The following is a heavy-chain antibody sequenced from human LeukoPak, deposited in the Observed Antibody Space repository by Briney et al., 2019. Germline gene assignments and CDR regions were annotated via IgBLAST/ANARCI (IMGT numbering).Heavy chain of an antibody. D-gene: IGHD3-10*01. Sequence: SVKVSCKASGGTFSSYTIRCVRQAPGQGLEWMGRIIPILGIASYAQKFQGRVTITADKSTSTAHMELSSLRSEDTAVYYCATYYYGADSNWFDPWGQGTLVTVSS. CDR3: ATYYYGADSNWFDP. CDR2: IIPILGIA. V-gene: IGHV1-69*02. CDR1: GGTFSSYT. J-gene: IGHJ5*02.